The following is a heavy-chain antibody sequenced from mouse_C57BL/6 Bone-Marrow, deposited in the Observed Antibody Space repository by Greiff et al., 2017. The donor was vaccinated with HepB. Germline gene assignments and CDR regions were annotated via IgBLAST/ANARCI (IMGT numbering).Heavy chain of an antibody. CDR3: ARSAGSSPHWYFDV. CDR1: GYAFTNYL. CDR2: INPGSGGT. Sequence: QVHVKQSGAELVRPGTSVKVSCKASGYAFTNYLIEWVKQRPGQGLEWIGVINPGSGGTNYNEKFKGKATLTADKSSSTAYMQLSSLTSEDSAVYFCARSAGSSPHWYFDVWGTGTTVTVSS. V-gene: IGHV1-54*01. D-gene: IGHD1-1*01. J-gene: IGHJ1*03.